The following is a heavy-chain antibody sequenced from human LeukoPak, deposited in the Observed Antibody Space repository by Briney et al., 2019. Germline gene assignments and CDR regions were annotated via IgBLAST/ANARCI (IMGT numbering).Heavy chain of an antibody. D-gene: IGHD3-10*01. Sequence: SETLSPTCTVSGGSISSYYWSWIRQPPGKGLEWIGYIYYSGSTNYNPSLKSRVTISVDTSKNQFSLKLSSVTAADTAVYYCARQGGYYGSGSYSWFDPWGQGTLVTVSS. CDR3: ARQGGYYGSGSYSWFDP. J-gene: IGHJ5*02. CDR1: GGSISSYY. V-gene: IGHV4-59*08. CDR2: IYYSGST.